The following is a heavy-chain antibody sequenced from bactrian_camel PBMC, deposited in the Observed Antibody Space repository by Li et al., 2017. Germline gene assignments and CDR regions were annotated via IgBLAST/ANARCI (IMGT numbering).Heavy chain of an antibody. V-gene: IGHV3S40*01. J-gene: IGHJ4*01. D-gene: IGHD2*01. CDR2: IYTQDGRT. CDR3: AADRFPCTTTDVHTYEY. Sequence: DVQLVESGGGSVQAGGSLRLSCASSSATSNTYYMGWFRQAPGKEREGVASIYTQDGRTAYADSVKGRFTISRDNIKNIVYLQMNNLKPEDSAMYYCAADRFPCTTTDVHTYEYWGRGTQVTVS. CDR1: SATSNTYY.